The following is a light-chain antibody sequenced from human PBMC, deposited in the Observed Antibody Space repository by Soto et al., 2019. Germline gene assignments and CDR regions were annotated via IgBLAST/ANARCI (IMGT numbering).Light chain of an antibody. CDR1: QTVSSTY. J-gene: IGKJ2*01. Sequence: EIVLTQSPGTLSLSPGERATLSCRASQTVSSTYLGWYQQKPGQAPRLLIYGASSRATGIPDRFSGSGSGTDFTLTIVRLEPEDFAVYYCQQYHSSPYTFGQGTRLEIK. CDR3: QQYHSSPYT. CDR2: GAS. V-gene: IGKV3-20*01.